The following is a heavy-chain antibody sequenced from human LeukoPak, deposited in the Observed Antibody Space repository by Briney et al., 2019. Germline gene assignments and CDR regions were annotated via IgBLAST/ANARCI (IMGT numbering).Heavy chain of an antibody. CDR3: ARDCGYSSGWYLGFCYYYGMDV. V-gene: IGHV1-18*01. D-gene: IGHD6-19*01. CDR2: ISAYNGNT. J-gene: IGHJ6*02. Sequence: GASVKVSCKASGYTFTSYGISWVRQAPGQGLEWMGWISAYNGNTNYAQKLQGRVTMTTDTSTSTAYMELRSLRSDDTAVYYCARDCGYSSGWYLGFCYYYGMDVWGQGTTVTVSS. CDR1: GYTFTSYG.